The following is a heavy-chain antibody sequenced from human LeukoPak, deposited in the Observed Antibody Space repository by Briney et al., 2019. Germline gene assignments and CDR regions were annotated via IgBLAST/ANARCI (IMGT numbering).Heavy chain of an antibody. CDR3: ASESSGSYYNYFDY. J-gene: IGHJ4*02. D-gene: IGHD3-22*01. CDR2: VYYSGTT. Sequence: SETLSLTCTVSGGSISSYYWSWIRPPPGQGLEWIGFVYYSGTTNYSPSLKSRVTMSVDTSKNQFSLKLSSVTAADTAVYYCASESSGSYYNYFDYWGQGTLVTVSS. CDR1: GGSISSYY. V-gene: IGHV4-59*01.